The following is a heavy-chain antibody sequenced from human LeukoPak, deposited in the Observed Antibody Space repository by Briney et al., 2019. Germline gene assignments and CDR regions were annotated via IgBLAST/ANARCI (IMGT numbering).Heavy chain of an antibody. D-gene: IGHD2-2*02. V-gene: IGHV4-30-4*01. J-gene: IGHJ4*02. CDR1: GGSISSGDYY. Sequence: SQTLSLTCTVSGGSISSGDYYWSWIRQPPGKGLEWIGYIYYSGSTYYNPSLKSRVTISVDTSKNQFSLKLSSVTAADTAVYYCARGGGGIVVVPAAILVWGQGTLVTVSP. CDR3: ARGGGGIVVVPAAILV. CDR2: IYYSGST.